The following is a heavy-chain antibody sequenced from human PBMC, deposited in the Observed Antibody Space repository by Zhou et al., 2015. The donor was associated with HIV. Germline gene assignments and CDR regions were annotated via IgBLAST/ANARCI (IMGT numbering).Heavy chain of an antibody. CDR3: ATTYIAVTIQYFQH. CDR2: IIPIFGSA. CDR1: GGTFSNYG. Sequence: QVQLVQSGAEVKKPGSSVKVSCKASGGTFSNYGVSWVRQAPGQGLEWMGGIIPIFGSANYAQRFQGRVTITADESTSTAYMELSSLRSEDTAVYYCATTYIAVTIQYFQHWGQGTLVTVSS. V-gene: IGHV1-69*12. D-gene: IGHD6-19*01. J-gene: IGHJ1*01.